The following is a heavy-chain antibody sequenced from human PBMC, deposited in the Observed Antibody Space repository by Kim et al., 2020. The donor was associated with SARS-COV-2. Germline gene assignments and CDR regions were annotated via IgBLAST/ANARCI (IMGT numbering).Heavy chain of an antibody. J-gene: IGHJ3*01. V-gene: IGHV3-73*01. D-gene: IGHD3-16*01. CDR2: IRNKANSYTT. CDR3: SRVYPLGDSSAFDF. Sequence: GGSLRLSCAASGFILSDYNVHWVRQAPGKGLEWVGRIRNKANSYTTAYAASVKGRFTVSRDDSGNAAYLQMKYLRSEDTAVYYCSRVYPLGDSSAFDF. CDR1: GFILSDYN.